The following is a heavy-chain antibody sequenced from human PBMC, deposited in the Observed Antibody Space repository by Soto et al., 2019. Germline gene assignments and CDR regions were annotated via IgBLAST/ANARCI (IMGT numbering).Heavy chain of an antibody. CDR2: IYYNDDR. CDR1: GFSFTTAGVA. V-gene: IGHV2-5*01. CDR3: AHSDGGYEIIYYDF. Sequence: SGPTLVNPTQTLTLTCTFSGFSFTTAGVAVGWIRQTPGGALEWLTLIYYNDDRRFSPSLKTRLTITGNTSKNQVVLSLTNVDPGDTATYFCAHSDGGYEIIYYDFWGQGIPVTVSS. D-gene: IGHD5-12*01. J-gene: IGHJ4*02.